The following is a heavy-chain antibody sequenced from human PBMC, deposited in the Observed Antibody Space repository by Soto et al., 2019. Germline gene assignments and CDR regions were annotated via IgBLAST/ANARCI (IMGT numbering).Heavy chain of an antibody. D-gene: IGHD3-10*01. J-gene: IGHJ4*02. CDR2: IFWNDDK. V-gene: IGHV2-5*01. CDR1: GFSVSTTGMG. Sequence: SGPTLVNPTETLTLTCTFSGFSVSTTGMGVGWIRQPPGKALEWLALIFWNDDKRYIPSLKSRLTITKGTYNNQVVLTMATMDPVDTGTHHRAHRGYQYGPLSDYRGQGTLVNISS. CDR3: AHRGYQYGPLSDY.